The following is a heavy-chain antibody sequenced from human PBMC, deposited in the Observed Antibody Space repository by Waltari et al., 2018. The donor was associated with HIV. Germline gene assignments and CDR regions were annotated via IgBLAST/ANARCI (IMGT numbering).Heavy chain of an antibody. Sequence: QVQLQESGPGLVKPSETLSLTCTVSGGSISSYYWSWIRQPPGKGLEWIGYIYYSGSTNYNPSLKSRVTISVDTSKNQFSLKLSSVTAADTAVYYCARDWYGGSIGPTEGWFDPWGQGTLVTVSS. CDR2: IYYSGST. CDR1: GGSISSYY. CDR3: ARDWYGGSIGPTEGWFDP. V-gene: IGHV4-59*01. D-gene: IGHD2-15*01. J-gene: IGHJ5*02.